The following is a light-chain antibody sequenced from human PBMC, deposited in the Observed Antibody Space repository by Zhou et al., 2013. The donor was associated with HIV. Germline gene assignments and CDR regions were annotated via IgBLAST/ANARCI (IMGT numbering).Light chain of an antibody. CDR1: QNIGSS. CDR3: QQSYSTPYT. CDR2: GAS. J-gene: IGKJ2*01. V-gene: IGKV1-39*01. Sequence: DIQMTQSPSSLSASVGDRVTITCRASQNIGSSLNWYQQRPEKAPKVLIFGASSLESGVPSRFSGSGSGTDFTLTISSLQPEDFASYYCQQSYSTPYTFGQGTKLEIK.